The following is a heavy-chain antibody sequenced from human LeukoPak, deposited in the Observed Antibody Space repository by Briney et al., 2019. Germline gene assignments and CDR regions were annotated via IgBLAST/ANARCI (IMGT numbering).Heavy chain of an antibody. CDR2: INHSGST. V-gene: IGHV4-30-4*08. Sequence: PSQTLSLTCTVSGDSISSGDYYWSWIRQPPGKGLEWIGEINHSGSTNYNPSLKSRVTISVDTSKNQFSLKLSSVTAADTAVYYCASLPLRNYCGGDCYSYWGQGTLVTVSS. D-gene: IGHD2-21*02. CDR1: GDSISSGDYY. J-gene: IGHJ4*02. CDR3: ASLPLRNYCGGDCYSY.